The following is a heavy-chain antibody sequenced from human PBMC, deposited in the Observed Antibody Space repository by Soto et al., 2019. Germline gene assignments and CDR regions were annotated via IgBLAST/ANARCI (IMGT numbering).Heavy chain of an antibody. V-gene: IGHV4-30-4*01. Sequence: SETLSLTCTVSGGSISSGDYYWSWIRQPPGKGLEWIGYIYYSGSTYYNPSLKSRVTISVDTSKNRFSLKLSSVTAADTAVYYCARVDSSRFDYWGQGTLVTVSS. CDR1: GGSISSGDYY. CDR2: IYYSGST. D-gene: IGHD6-6*01. CDR3: ARVDSSRFDY. J-gene: IGHJ4*02.